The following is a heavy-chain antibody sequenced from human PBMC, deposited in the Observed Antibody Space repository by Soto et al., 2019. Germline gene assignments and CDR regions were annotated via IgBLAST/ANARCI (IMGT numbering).Heavy chain of an antibody. CDR2: IYYSGST. D-gene: IGHD2-2*01. Sequence: QVQLQESGPRLVKPSETLSLTCIVSGGSISSYYWSWIRQPPGKGLEWIGYIYYSGSTNYNPSIKNRVTISVDTSKNQFSLKLSSVTAAATAVYYCARAVLPATAPFDYWGQGTLVTVSS. CDR3: ARAVLPATAPFDY. CDR1: GGSISSYY. J-gene: IGHJ4*02. V-gene: IGHV4-59*01.